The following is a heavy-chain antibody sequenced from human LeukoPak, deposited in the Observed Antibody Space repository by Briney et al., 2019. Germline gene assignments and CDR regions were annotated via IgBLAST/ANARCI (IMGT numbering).Heavy chain of an antibody. J-gene: IGHJ6*04. Sequence: GGSLRLSCAASGFIFSSYGMHWVRQAPGKGLEWVAAILHDGSNKYYADSVKGRFTISRDNSKNTLYLQMNSLRAEDTAVYYSAKDLDYGDYYYYYAMDVWGKGTTVTVSS. CDR2: ILHDGSNK. CDR3: AKDLDYGDYYYYYAMDV. CDR1: GFIFSSYG. D-gene: IGHD4-17*01. V-gene: IGHV3-30*18.